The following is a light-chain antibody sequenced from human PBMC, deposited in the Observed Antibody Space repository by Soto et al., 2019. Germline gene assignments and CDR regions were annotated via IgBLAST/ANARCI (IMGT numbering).Light chain of an antibody. V-gene: IGLV2-14*01. CDR2: EVT. CDR3: SSYTTSSTVV. CDR1: SSNVGNYNY. Sequence: SVLTQPASVSWSPGQSITISCTGTSSNVGNYNYVSWYQQYPGKAPELMIYEVTNRPSGVSNRFSGSKSGNTASLTISGLQAEDEADYYCSSYTTSSTVVFGSGTKGTAL. J-gene: IGLJ1*01.